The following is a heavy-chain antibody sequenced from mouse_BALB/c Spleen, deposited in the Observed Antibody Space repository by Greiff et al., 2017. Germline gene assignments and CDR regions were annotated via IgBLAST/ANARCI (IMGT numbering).Heavy chain of an antibody. V-gene: IGHV3-8*02. J-gene: IGHJ4*01. D-gene: IGHD2-1*01. CDR3: ARIYGNYFFYAMDY. CDR2: ISYSGST. Sequence: EVKLVESGPSLVKPSQTLSLTCSVTGDSITSGYWNWIRKFPGNKLEYMGYISYSGSTYYNPSLKSRISITRDTSKNQYYLQLNSVTTEDTATYYCARIYGNYFFYAMDYWGQGTSVTVSS. CDR1: GDSITSGY.